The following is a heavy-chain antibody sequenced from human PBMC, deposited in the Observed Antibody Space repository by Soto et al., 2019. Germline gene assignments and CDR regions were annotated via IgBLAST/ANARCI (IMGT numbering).Heavy chain of an antibody. Sequence: GGSLRLSCAASGFILSSYDMSWVRQAPGKGLEWVSTISSSGSSTYYADSVKGRFTVSRDNSKNTLYLQMNSLRAEDTAVYYCAKDRPPGYYCYGFDVWGQGTTVTVYS. J-gene: IGHJ6*02. CDR1: GFILSSYD. V-gene: IGHV3-23*01. CDR3: AKDRPPGYYCYGFDV. CDR2: ISSSGSST.